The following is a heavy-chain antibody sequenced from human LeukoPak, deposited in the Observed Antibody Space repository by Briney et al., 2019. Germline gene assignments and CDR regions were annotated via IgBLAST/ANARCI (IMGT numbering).Heavy chain of an antibody. CDR1: GFTFSGHW. D-gene: IGHD6-13*01. CDR3: ARSASYSSSQKYFQH. Sequence: PGGSLRLSCAVSGFTFSGHWMFWVRQAPGKGLVWVSSTNSDGSSTGYTDSVKGRFTVSRDNAKNTLYLQMNSLRAEDTAVYYCARSASYSSSQKYFQHWGQGTLVTVSS. CDR2: TNSDGSST. J-gene: IGHJ1*01. V-gene: IGHV3-74*01.